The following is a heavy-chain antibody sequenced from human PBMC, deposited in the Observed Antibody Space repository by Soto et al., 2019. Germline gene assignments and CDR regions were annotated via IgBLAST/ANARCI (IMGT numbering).Heavy chain of an antibody. Sequence: GGSLRLSCAASGFTFSSYAMHWVRQAPGKGLEWVAVISYDGSNKYYADSVKGRFTISRDNSKNTLYLQMNSLRAEDTAVYYCAREGVFWSGYYDYYYYYGMDVWGQGTTVTVSS. CDR3: AREGVFWSGYYDYYYYYGMDV. V-gene: IGHV3-30-3*01. J-gene: IGHJ6*02. CDR2: ISYDGSNK. CDR1: GFTFSSYA. D-gene: IGHD3-3*01.